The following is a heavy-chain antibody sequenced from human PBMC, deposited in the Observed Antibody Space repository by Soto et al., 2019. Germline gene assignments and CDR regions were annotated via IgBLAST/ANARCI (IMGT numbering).Heavy chain of an antibody. Sequence: EVQLLESGGGLVQPGGSLRLSCAASGFTFSSFAMNWVRQAPGKGLEWVSAITGSGSSAYFADAVKGRFTISRDNSKKTLYLQMNSLRFEDSGVYFCAKATVTTSYFYGMDVRGQGTTVIVSS. CDR2: ITGSGSSA. J-gene: IGHJ6*02. D-gene: IGHD4-4*01. CDR3: AKATVTTSYFYGMDV. V-gene: IGHV3-23*01. CDR1: GFTFSSFA.